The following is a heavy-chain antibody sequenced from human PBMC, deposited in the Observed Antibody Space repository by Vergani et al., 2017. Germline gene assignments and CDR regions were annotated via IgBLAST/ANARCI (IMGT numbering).Heavy chain of an antibody. J-gene: IGHJ6*02. CDR1: GYTFTGYY. Sequence: QVQLVQSGAEVKKPGASVKVSCKASGYTFTGYYMHWVRQAPGQGLEWMGWINPNSGGTNYAQKFQGRVTMTRDTSISTAYMELSRLRSDDTAVYYCARDRFHSDYYYYGMDVWGQGTTVTVSS. D-gene: IGHD1-14*01. V-gene: IGHV1-2*02. CDR2: INPNSGGT. CDR3: ARDRFHSDYYYYGMDV.